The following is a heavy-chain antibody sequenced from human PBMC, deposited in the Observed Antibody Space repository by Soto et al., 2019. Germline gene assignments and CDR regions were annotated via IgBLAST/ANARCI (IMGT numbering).Heavy chain of an antibody. J-gene: IGHJ4*02. CDR3: ATGGWEHDY. CDR2: ISSGNPTV. D-gene: IGHD1-26*01. CDR1: GFTFSTYS. V-gene: IGHV3-48*02. Sequence: EVQLVESGGGLVQPGGSLRLSCAASGFTFSTYSMNWVCQAPGKGLEWISYISSGNPTVYYADSVRGRFTISRDNAKNSLHLQMNSLRDDDTAVYYCATGGWEHDYWGQGTLVTVSS.